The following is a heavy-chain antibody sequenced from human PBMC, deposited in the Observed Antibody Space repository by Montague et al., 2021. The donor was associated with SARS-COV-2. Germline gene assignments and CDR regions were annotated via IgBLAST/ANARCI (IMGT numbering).Heavy chain of an antibody. CDR3: ARGRAVTTFYYYYYGIDV. Sequence: SETLSLTCAVYGGSFSGYYWSWIRQPPGKGLEWTGEINHSGSTNYNPSLKSRVTISVDTSKNQFSLKLSSVTAADTAVYYCARGRAVTTFYYYYYGIDVWGQGTTVTVSS. CDR2: INHSGST. J-gene: IGHJ6*02. D-gene: IGHD4-17*01. V-gene: IGHV4-34*01. CDR1: GGSFSGYY.